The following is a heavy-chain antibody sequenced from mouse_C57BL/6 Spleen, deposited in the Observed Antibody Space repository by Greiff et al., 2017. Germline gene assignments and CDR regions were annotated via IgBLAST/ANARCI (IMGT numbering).Heavy chain of an antibody. D-gene: IGHD2-4*01. CDR1: GFTFTSYW. Sequence: QVQLQQPGAELVKPGASVKLSCKASGFTFTSYWMHWVKQSPGRGLEWIGRIGLNSGGTKYNEKFKSKATLTVDKPSSTVYMQLSSLTSEDSAVYYCARSGGGYEYDAYWYFDVWGTGTSVTVSS. CDR2: IGLNSGGT. V-gene: IGHV1-72*01. J-gene: IGHJ1*03. CDR3: ARSGGGYEYDAYWYFDV.